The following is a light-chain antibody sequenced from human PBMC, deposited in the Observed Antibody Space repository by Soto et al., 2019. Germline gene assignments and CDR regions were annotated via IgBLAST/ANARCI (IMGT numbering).Light chain of an antibody. CDR2: AAS. CDR3: QQYYSYPLT. CDR1: QGISSY. V-gene: IGKV1-8*01. Sequence: AIXXTQSPSSLSASTGDRVTITCRASQGISSYLAWYQQKPGKAPKLLIYAASTLQSGVPSRFSGSGSGTDFTLTISCLQSEDFATYYCQQYYSYPLTFGGGTKVEIK. J-gene: IGKJ4*01.